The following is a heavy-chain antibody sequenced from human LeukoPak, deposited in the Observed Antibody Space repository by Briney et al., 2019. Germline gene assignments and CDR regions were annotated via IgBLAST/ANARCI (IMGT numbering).Heavy chain of an antibody. Sequence: SETLSLTCTVSGGSISSSSYYWGWIRQPPGTGLEWLGSIYYSGSTYYNPSLKSRVTISVDTSKNQFSLKLSSVTAADTAVYYCARGRGDSSGYYYFQHWGQGTLVTVSS. CDR3: ARGRGDSSGYYYFQH. CDR2: IYYSGST. V-gene: IGHV4-39*01. D-gene: IGHD3-22*01. CDR1: GGSISSSSYY. J-gene: IGHJ1*01.